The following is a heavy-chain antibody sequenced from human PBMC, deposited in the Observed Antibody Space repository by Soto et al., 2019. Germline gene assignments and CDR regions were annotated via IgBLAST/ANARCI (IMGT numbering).Heavy chain of an antibody. Sequence: GGSLTLSCAASGFTFSSYAMSWVRQAPGKGLEWVSAISGSGGSTYYADSVKGRFTISRDNSKNTLYLQMNSLRAEDTAVYYCAKSRAGYYDSSGYPLPFDYWGQGTLVTVSS. CDR2: ISGSGGST. CDR1: GFTFSSYA. J-gene: IGHJ4*02. CDR3: AKSRAGYYDSSGYPLPFDY. D-gene: IGHD3-22*01. V-gene: IGHV3-23*01.